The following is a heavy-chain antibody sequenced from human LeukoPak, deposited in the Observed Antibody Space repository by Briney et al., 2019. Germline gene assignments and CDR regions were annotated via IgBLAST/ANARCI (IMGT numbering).Heavy chain of an antibody. Sequence: PGGSLRLSCAASGFTFSSYGMHWVRQAPGKGLEWVAFIRYDGSNKYYADSVKGRFTISRDNSKNTLYLQMNSLRAEDTAVYYCAKDHYGVAVAGAAAFDIWGQGTMVTVSS. CDR2: IRYDGSNK. CDR3: AKDHYGVAVAGAAAFDI. J-gene: IGHJ3*02. CDR1: GFTFSSYG. V-gene: IGHV3-30*02. D-gene: IGHD6-19*01.